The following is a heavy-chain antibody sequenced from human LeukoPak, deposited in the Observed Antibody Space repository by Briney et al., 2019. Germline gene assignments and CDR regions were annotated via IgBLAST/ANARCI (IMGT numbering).Heavy chain of an antibody. J-gene: IGHJ5*02. V-gene: IGHV3-21*01. CDR3: ARDPGGYCSSTSCPNWFDP. D-gene: IGHD2-2*01. CDR2: ISSSSSYI. Sequence: GGSLRLSCAASGFTFSSYSMNWVRQAPGKGLEWVSSISSSSSYIYYADSVKGRFTISRDNAKNSLYLQMNSLRAEDTAVYYYARDPGGYCSSTSCPNWFDPWGQGTLVTVSS. CDR1: GFTFSSYS.